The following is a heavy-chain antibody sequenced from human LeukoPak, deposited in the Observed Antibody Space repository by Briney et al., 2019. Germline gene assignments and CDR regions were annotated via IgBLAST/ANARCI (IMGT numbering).Heavy chain of an antibody. Sequence: PGGSLRLSCAASGFTFSSYGMHWVRQAPGKGLEWVAVIWYDGSNKYYADSVKGRFTISRDNAKNSLYLQMNSLRAEDTAVYYCARGPLAVAGAFDIWGQGTMVTVSS. CDR3: ARGPLAVAGAFDI. CDR1: GFTFSSYG. V-gene: IGHV3-33*01. CDR2: IWYDGSNK. J-gene: IGHJ3*02. D-gene: IGHD6-19*01.